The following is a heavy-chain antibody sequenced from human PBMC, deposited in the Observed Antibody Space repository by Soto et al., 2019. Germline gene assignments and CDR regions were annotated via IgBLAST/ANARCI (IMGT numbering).Heavy chain of an antibody. CDR3: ARQIYDSDTGPNFQYYFDS. J-gene: IGHJ4*02. D-gene: IGHD3-22*01. CDR1: GDTFSCYW. Sequence: RESLTIPCKLSGDTFSCYWITWVRQKPGKGLEWMGRIDPSDSQTYYSPSFRGHVTISVTKSITTVFLQWSSLRASDTAMYYCARQIYDSDTGPNFQYYFDSWGQGTPVTVSS. V-gene: IGHV5-10-1*01. CDR2: IDPSDSQT.